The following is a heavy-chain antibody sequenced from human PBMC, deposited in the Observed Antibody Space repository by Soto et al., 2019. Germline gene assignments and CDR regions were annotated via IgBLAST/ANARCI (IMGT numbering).Heavy chain of an antibody. CDR1: GGSISSGGYY. V-gene: IGHV4-31*03. D-gene: IGHD3-10*01. Sequence: SETLSLTCTVSGGSISSGGYYWNWIRQHPGKGLEWIGYIYYSGSTYYNPSLKSRVTISVDTSKNQFSLKLSSVTAAGTAVYYCARVTYYYGSGSYYSSVAFDYWGQGTLVTVSS. CDR3: ARVTYYYGSGSYYSSVAFDY. J-gene: IGHJ4*02. CDR2: IYYSGST.